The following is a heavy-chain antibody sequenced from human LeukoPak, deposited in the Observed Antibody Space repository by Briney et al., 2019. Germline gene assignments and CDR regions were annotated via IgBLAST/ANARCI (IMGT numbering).Heavy chain of an antibody. J-gene: IGHJ2*01. Sequence: GASVKVSCKASGYTFTGYLMHWVRQAPGQGLEWMGWINPNSGDTKYAQKFQGRVTMTRDTSISTAYMEVSRLRSDDTAVYYCVRGLTTVATWLYLWGRGTLVTVSS. V-gene: IGHV1-2*02. D-gene: IGHD4-17*01. CDR3: VRGLTTVATWLYL. CDR1: GYTFTGYL. CDR2: INPNSGDT.